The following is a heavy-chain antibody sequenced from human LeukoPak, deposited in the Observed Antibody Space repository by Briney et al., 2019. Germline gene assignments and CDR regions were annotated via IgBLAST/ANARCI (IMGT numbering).Heavy chain of an antibody. CDR1: GGSISSYY. V-gene: IGHV4-4*07. CDR3: AREGYGPDSGSYLDY. J-gene: IGHJ4*02. CDR2: IYTSGST. D-gene: IGHD1-26*01. Sequence: SETLSLTCTVSGGSISSYYWSWIRQPAGKGLEWIGRIYTSGSTNYNPSLKSRVTMSVDTSKNQFSLKLSSVTAADTAVYYCAREGYGPDSGSYLDYWGQGTLVTVSS.